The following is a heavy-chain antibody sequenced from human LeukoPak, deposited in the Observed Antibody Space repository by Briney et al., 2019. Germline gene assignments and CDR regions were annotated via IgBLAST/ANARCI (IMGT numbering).Heavy chain of an antibody. D-gene: IGHD5-18*01. V-gene: IGHV4-59*01. CDR2: IYYSGST. J-gene: IGHJ3*02. CDR3: ARDFGYGDPFDI. CDR1: GASSTSYY. Sequence: SETLSLICTVSGASSTSYYWSWIRQPPGEGLEWIAYIYYSGSTNYNPSLKSRVTISVDTSKNQFSLKLNSVTAADTAVYYCARDFGYGDPFDIWGQGTMVTVSS.